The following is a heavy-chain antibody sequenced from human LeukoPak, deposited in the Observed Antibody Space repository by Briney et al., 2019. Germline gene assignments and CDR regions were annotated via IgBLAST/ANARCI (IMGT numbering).Heavy chain of an antibody. CDR3: ARQQLATGEDWFDP. J-gene: IGHJ5*02. CDR1: GYSFTSYW. V-gene: IGHV5-51*01. Sequence: GESLKISCRASGYSFTSYWIAWVRQMPGKGLEWMGIIYPDDSDTRYSPSFQGQVTISADKSISTAYLQWSSLKASDTAMYYCARQQLATGEDWFDPWGQGTLVTVSS. D-gene: IGHD6-13*01. CDR2: IYPDDSDT.